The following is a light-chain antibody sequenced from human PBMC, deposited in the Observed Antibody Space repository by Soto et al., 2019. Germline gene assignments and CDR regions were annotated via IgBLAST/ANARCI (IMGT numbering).Light chain of an antibody. V-gene: IGLV2-14*03. CDR3: SSYTSSSTLEV. CDR2: DVN. J-gene: IGLJ1*01. Sequence: QSALTQPASVSGSPGQSITISCTGTSSDIGGYNYVSWYQQHPGKAPKLMIYDVNNRPSGVSNRFSGSKSGNTASLTIAGIQAEDEADYYCSSYTSSSTLEVFGTGTKLTVL. CDR1: SSDIGGYNY.